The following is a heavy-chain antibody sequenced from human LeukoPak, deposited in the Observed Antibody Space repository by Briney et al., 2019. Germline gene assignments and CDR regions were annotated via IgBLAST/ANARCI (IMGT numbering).Heavy chain of an antibody. CDR1: AFTHGEYA. CDR2: IIRKAYGGTT. V-gene: IGHV3-49*04. Sequence: GSLRLSCTASAFTHGEYAMSWVRQAPGKGLAWVGFIIRKAYGGTTEYAASVKGRFTISRDDSKSIAYLQMNSLKTEDTAVYYCTRDYDILTGRPTYYYYGMDVWGQGTTVTVSS. CDR3: TRDYDILTGRPTYYYYGMDV. J-gene: IGHJ6*02. D-gene: IGHD3-9*01.